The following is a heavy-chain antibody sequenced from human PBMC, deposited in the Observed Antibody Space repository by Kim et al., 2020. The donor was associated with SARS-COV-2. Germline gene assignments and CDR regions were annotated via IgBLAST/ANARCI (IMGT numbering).Heavy chain of an antibody. J-gene: IGHJ4*02. Sequence: GGSLRLSCAASGFTFSSYAMSWVRQAPGKGLEWVSAISGSGGSTYYADSVKGRFTISRDNSKNTLYLQMNSLRAEDTAVYYCAKGKHCFTFGGVIVIPLDYWGQGTLVTVSS. V-gene: IGHV3-23*01. CDR2: ISGSGGST. CDR1: GFTFSSYA. CDR3: AKGKHCFTFGGVIVIPLDY. D-gene: IGHD3-16*02.